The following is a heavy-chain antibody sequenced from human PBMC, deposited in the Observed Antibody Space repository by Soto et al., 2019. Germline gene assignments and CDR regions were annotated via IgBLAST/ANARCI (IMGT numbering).Heavy chain of an antibody. Sequence: QITLKESGPTLVKPTQTLTLTCTFSGSSLSTTGEGVGWIRQPPGKALEWLAVIYWNDDKSYSPSLKSRLTISKDTSKKQVVLTMMNMAPVDTGTYYCAQVDDVAALFAYLGQGTLVTVSS. J-gene: IGHJ4*02. D-gene: IGHD6-6*01. CDR2: IYWNDDK. V-gene: IGHV2-5*01. CDR1: GSSLSTTGEG. CDR3: AQVDDVAALFAY.